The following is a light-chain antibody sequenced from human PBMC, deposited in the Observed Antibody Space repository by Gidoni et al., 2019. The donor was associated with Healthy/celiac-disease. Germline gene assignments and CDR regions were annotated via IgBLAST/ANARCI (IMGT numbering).Light chain of an antibody. CDR2: GAS. J-gene: IGKJ2*01. CDR1: QSVSSSY. V-gene: IGKV3-20*01. CDR3: QQYGSSPGYT. Sequence: EIVLTQSPGTLSLSPGERATLSCRASQSVSSSYLAWYQQKPGQAPRLLIYGASSRATGIPDRFSGSGSGTDFTLTISRLEPADFAVYYCQQYGSSPGYTFXQXTKLEIK.